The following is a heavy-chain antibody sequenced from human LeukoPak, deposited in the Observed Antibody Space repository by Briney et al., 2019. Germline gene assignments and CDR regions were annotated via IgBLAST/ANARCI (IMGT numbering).Heavy chain of an antibody. Sequence: ASVKVSCKASGYTFTGYYMHWVRQAPGQGLEWMGWINPNSGGTNYAQKFQGRVTMTRDTSISTAYMELSRLRSDDTAVYYRARGALITKLPGKEGYWGQGTLVTVSS. V-gene: IGHV1-2*02. CDR1: GYTFTGYY. CDR2: INPNSGGT. CDR3: ARGALITKLPGKEGY. J-gene: IGHJ4*02. D-gene: IGHD3-22*01.